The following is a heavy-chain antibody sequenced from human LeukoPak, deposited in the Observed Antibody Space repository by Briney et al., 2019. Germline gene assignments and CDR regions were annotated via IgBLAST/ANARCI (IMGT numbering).Heavy chain of an antibody. CDR1: DGSINSGDYY. CDR2: IHYSGST. J-gene: IGHJ4*02. D-gene: IGHD1-26*01. CDR3: ASVDIVGATGDY. V-gene: IGHV4-30-4*01. Sequence: SETLSLTCSVSDGSINSGDYYWSWIRQPPGKGLEWIGYIHYSGSTDYNPSLKSRVTISVDKSKNQFSLKLSSVTAADTAVYYCASVDIVGATGDYWGQGTLVTVSS.